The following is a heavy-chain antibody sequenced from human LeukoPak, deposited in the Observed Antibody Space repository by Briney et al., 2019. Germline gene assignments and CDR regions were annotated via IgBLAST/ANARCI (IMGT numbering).Heavy chain of an antibody. V-gene: IGHV3-23*01. J-gene: IGHJ1*01. CDR2: IDGGGDKT. CDR1: GFTFSGYG. D-gene: IGHD6-19*01. Sequence: GGSLRLSCAASGFTFSGYGMHWVRQAPGKGLEWVSAIDGGGDKTYNADSVKGRFTISRDSAKNTVFLQMNSLRAEDTAVYYCARSATSGWYAEYFQHWGQGTLVTVSS. CDR3: ARSATSGWYAEYFQH.